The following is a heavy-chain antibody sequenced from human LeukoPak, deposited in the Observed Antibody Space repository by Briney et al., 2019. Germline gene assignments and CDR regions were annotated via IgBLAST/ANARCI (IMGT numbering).Heavy chain of an antibody. Sequence: SETLSLTCAVYGGSFSGYYWSWIRQPPGKGLEWIGEINHSGSTNYNPSLKSRVTMSVDTSKNQFSLKLSSVTAADTAVYYCAVSRIAAAGNHPHYYGMDVWGQGTTVTVSS. V-gene: IGHV4-34*01. CDR3: AVSRIAAAGNHPHYYGMDV. D-gene: IGHD6-13*01. CDR2: INHSGST. J-gene: IGHJ6*02. CDR1: GGSFSGYY.